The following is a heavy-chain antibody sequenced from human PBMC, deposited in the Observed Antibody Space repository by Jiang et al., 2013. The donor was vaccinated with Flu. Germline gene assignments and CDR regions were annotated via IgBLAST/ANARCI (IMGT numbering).Heavy chain of an antibody. D-gene: IGHD3-16*02. CDR3: ARLSFFPSGMDV. J-gene: IGHJ6*02. V-gene: IGHV1-3*01. CDR1: GYPFSIYA. Sequence: SGAEVKKPGASVTVSCKASGYPFSIYAIHWVRQAPGQSLEWMGWINADKGNTRYSQNYQGRITISRDTSATTAYLALSSLRPEDTGVYYCARLSFFPSGMDVWGQGTTVTVSS. CDR2: INADKGNT.